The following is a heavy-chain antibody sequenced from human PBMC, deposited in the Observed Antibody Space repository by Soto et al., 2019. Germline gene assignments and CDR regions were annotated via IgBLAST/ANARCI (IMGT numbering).Heavy chain of an antibody. CDR3: AKGAGRTGGCDDVLDQ. V-gene: IGHV3-30*18. CDR2: ISDDGKNV. CDR1: GFICSNYA. Sequence: QVQLVESGGGVVQPWRSLRLSCAASGFICSNYALHWVRQAPGKGLEWLAVISDDGKNVHYADSVKGRVTISRDNLKSTLYLQVSSLRPADTGRYYSAKGAGRTGGCDDVLDQWGQGTVVTVS. D-gene: IGHD2-2*01. J-gene: IGHJ5*02.